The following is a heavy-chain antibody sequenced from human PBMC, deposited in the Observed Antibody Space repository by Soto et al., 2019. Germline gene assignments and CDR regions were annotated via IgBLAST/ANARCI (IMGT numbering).Heavy chain of an antibody. CDR2: IYHSGST. V-gene: IGHV4-30-2*01. J-gene: IGHJ6*02. CDR1: GGSISSGGYS. CDR3: ARAHSGDYGYGMDV. Sequence: QLQLQESGSGLVKPSQTLSLTCAVSGGSISSGGYSWSWIRQPPGKGLEWIGYIYHSGSTYYNPSLKSRVTISVDTSKNQFSLKLSSVTAADTAVYYCARAHSGDYGYGMDVWGQGTTVTVSS. D-gene: IGHD4-17*01.